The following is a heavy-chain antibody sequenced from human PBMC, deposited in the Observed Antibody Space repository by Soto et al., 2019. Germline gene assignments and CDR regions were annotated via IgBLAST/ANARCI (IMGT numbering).Heavy chain of an antibody. CDR3: ARDYCSGGSCYSDAFDI. CDR1: GSTFTSYD. CDR2: MHSNSGNT. J-gene: IGHJ3*02. Sequence: QVQLVQSGAEVKKPGASVKVSCKASGSTFTSYDINWVRQATGQGLEWMGWMHSNSGNTGYAQKFQGRVTMTRDTSTSTAYMELSSLRSEDTAVYYCARDYCSGGSCYSDAFDIWGQGTMVTVSS. V-gene: IGHV1-8*01. D-gene: IGHD2-15*01.